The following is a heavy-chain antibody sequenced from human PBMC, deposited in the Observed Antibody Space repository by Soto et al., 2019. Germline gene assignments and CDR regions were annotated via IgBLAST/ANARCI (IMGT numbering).Heavy chain of an antibody. CDR1: GGSITTNGPY. CDR2: IYYTGNS. V-gene: IGHV4-31*03. J-gene: IGHJ4*02. Sequence: QVQLQESGPELVKPSQTLSLTCSVSGGSITTNGPYWTWIRQHPGQGLEWIAYIYYTGNSYLNTSRRGRLSISVDTSKNQFSLELRSVTAADTAVYSCARDQWGFDSWGQGTLFTVSS. D-gene: IGHD1-26*01. CDR3: ARDQWGFDS.